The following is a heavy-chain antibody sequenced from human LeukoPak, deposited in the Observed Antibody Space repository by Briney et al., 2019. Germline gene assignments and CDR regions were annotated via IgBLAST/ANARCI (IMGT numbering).Heavy chain of an antibody. V-gene: IGHV3-30*18. CDR1: GFTFSSYG. J-gene: IGHJ6*02. D-gene: IGHD4-11*01. CDR3: AKNSNQLYYGMDV. Sequence: GGSLRLSCAASGFTFSSYGMHWVRQAPGKGLEWVAVISYDGSNKYYADSVKGRFTISRDNSKNTLYLQMNSLRAEDTAVYYCAKNSNQLYYGMDVWGQGTTVTVSS. CDR2: ISYDGSNK.